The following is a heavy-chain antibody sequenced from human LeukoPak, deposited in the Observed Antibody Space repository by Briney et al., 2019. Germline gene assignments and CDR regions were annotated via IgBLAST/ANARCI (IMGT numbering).Heavy chain of an antibody. D-gene: IGHD2-15*01. J-gene: IGHJ4*02. Sequence: GGSLRLSCAASGFIFSNYGMHWVRQAPGRGLEWVAVIWNDESYAHYTDDVKRRYTISRDNSKTTLFLQLNSQRLENTAVYYCAKPTWGSGSFLIDFWGQGTLVTVSS. CDR2: IWNDESYA. V-gene: IGHV3-33*03. CDR1: GFIFSNYG. CDR3: AKPTWGSGSFLIDF.